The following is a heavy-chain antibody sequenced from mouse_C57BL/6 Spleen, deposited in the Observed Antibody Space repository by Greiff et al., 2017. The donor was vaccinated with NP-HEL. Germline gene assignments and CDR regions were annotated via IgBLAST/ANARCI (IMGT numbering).Heavy chain of an antibody. CDR2: IDPSDSYT. CDR3: ARVGFYDGYSAMDY. CDR1: GYTFTSYW. D-gene: IGHD2-3*01. V-gene: IGHV1-50*01. Sequence: QVQLKQPGAELVKPGASVKLSCKASGYTFTSYWMQWVKQRPGQGLEWIGEIDPSDSYTNYNQKFKGKATLTVDTSSSTAYMQLSSLTSEDSAVYYCARVGFYDGYSAMDYWGQGTSVTVSS. J-gene: IGHJ4*01.